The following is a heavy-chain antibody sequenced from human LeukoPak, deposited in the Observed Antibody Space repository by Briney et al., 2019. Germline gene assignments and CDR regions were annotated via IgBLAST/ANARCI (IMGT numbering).Heavy chain of an antibody. J-gene: IGHJ4*02. Sequence: SETLSLTCAVYGGSFSGYYWSWIRQPPGKGLEWIGEINHSGSNKYNPCLKSRATIPVDKSKNQLSLKLSSVTAADTAVYYCARERLGAYYDSRGNHYYFDYWGQGTLVTVSS. V-gene: IGHV4-34*01. CDR2: INHSGSN. D-gene: IGHD3-22*01. CDR3: ARERLGAYYDSRGNHYYFDY. CDR1: GGSFSGYY.